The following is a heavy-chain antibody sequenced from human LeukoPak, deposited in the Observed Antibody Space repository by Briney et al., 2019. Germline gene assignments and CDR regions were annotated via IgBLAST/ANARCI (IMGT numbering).Heavy chain of an antibody. CDR3: ARDSRDYYYYYMDV. CDR2: ISGYNGNT. Sequence: ASVKVSCKASGYTFGISWVRQAPGQGLEWMGWISGYNGNTNYAQKLQGRVTMTTDTSTSTAYMELRSLRSDDTAVYYCARDSRDYYYYYMDVWGKGTPFTVSS. J-gene: IGHJ6*03. V-gene: IGHV1-18*01. CDR1: GYTFG.